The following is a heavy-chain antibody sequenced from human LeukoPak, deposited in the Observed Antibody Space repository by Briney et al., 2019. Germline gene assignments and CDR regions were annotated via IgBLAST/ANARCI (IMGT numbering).Heavy chain of an antibody. CDR1: GFTVSDFW. CDR2: INRDGSVK. CDR3: ARDPGFSSFDY. J-gene: IGHJ4*02. V-gene: IGHV3-7*01. D-gene: IGHD3-3*02. Sequence: PGGSLRLSCAVSGFTVSDFWVACVRHTPGEGRGFVANINRDGSVKNYVDSVRGRFTISRDNAKNSLYLQMTSLRVDDTAIYYCARDPGFSSFDYWGQGTLVTVSS.